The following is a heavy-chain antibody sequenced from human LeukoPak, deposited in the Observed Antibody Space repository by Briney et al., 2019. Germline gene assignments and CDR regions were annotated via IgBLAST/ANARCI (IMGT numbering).Heavy chain of an antibody. CDR1: GFTFRNYG. V-gene: IGHV3-30*18. J-gene: IGHJ1*01. CDR3: AKEPNAYSSGWYFQD. D-gene: IGHD6-25*01. CDR2: ISHDGTTT. Sequence: PGRSLRLSCVTSGFTFRNYGMQWVRQAPGKGLEGVAVISHDGTTTFYADSVKGRFTISRDNSKNTLDLQMDSLRAEDTAVYFCAKEPNAYSSGWYFQDWGQGTLVTVSP.